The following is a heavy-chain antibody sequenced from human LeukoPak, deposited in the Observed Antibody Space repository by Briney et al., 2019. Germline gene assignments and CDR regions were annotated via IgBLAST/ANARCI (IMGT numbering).Heavy chain of an antibody. V-gene: IGHV4-30-2*01. CDR3: ARGAPSGYYYYGMDV. Sequence: SETLSLTCAVSGCSISSGGYSWSWIRQPPGQGLEWIGYIYHSGSTYDNPSLKSRVTISVDRSKKQFSLKLSSVTAADTAVYYCARGAPSGYYYYGMDVWGQGTTVPVSS. J-gene: IGHJ6*02. CDR2: IYHSGST. D-gene: IGHD7-27*01. CDR1: GCSISSGGYS.